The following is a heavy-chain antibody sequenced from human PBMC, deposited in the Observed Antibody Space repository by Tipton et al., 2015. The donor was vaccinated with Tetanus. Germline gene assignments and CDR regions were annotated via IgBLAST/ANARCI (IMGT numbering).Heavy chain of an antibody. Sequence: SLRLSCSGSGFTFRSYGMHWVRQAPGKGLEWVAVLWFDGGDEYYADSVKGRFTISRDHAKNTVYLQMNSLRAEDTAVYYCARSAHFASWYDWGPGTRVTVSS. CDR2: LWFDGGDE. CDR3: ARSAHFASWYD. V-gene: IGHV3-33*08. D-gene: IGHD6-13*01. J-gene: IGHJ4*02. CDR1: GFTFRSYG.